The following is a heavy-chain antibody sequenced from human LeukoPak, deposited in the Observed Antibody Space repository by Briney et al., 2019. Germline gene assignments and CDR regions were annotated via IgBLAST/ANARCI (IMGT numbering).Heavy chain of an antibody. CDR3: ARDLSGSLTNWFDP. J-gene: IGHJ5*02. V-gene: IGHV1-2*02. CDR2: INPNSGGT. D-gene: IGHD1-26*01. CDR1: GYTFTGYY. Sequence: ASVKVSCKASGYTFTGYYMHWVRQAPGQGLEWMGWINPNSGGTNYAQKFQGRVTMTRDTSISTAYMELSRLRSDDTAVYYCARDLSGSLTNWFDPWGQGTLVTVSS.